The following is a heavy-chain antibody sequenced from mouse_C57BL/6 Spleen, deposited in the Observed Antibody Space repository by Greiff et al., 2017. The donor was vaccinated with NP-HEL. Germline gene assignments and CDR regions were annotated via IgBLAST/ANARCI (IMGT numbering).Heavy chain of an antibody. J-gene: IGHJ3*01. Sequence: EVQRVESGGGLVKPGGSLKLSCAASGFTFSSYAMSWVRQTPEKRLEWVATISDGGSYTYYPDNVKGRFTISRDNAKNNLYLQMSHLKSEDTAMYYCARGQPTSWFAYWGQGTLVTVSA. CDR1: GFTFSSYA. D-gene: IGHD6-5*01. V-gene: IGHV5-4*01. CDR3: ARGQPTSWFAY. CDR2: ISDGGSYT.